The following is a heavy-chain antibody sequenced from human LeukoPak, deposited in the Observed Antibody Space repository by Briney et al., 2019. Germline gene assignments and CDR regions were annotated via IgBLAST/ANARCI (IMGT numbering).Heavy chain of an antibody. CDR2: IYYSGST. CDR3: ARGSIAVAGTLFDY. V-gene: IGHV4-59*01. Sequence: SSETLSLTCTVSGGSISSYYWSWIRQPPGKGLEWIGYIYYSGSTNYNPSLKSRVTISVDTSKNQFSLKLSSVTAADTAVYYCARGSIAVAGTLFDYWGQGTLVTVSS. J-gene: IGHJ4*02. D-gene: IGHD6-19*01. CDR1: GGSISSYY.